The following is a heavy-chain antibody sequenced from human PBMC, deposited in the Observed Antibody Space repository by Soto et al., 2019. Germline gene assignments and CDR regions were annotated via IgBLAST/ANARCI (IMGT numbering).Heavy chain of an antibody. Sequence: VQLVESGGGLVQPGGSLRLSCAASKFSFSGYWMHWVRQAPGKGLMWVSRVNPDGSTTTYADSVKGRFTISRDNAKNTVFLQMNSLRADDTAVYYCAKVASGSYDWFDPWGQGTLVTVSS. V-gene: IGHV3-74*01. D-gene: IGHD1-26*01. CDR2: VNPDGSTT. CDR1: KFSFSGYW. CDR3: AKVASGSYDWFDP. J-gene: IGHJ5*02.